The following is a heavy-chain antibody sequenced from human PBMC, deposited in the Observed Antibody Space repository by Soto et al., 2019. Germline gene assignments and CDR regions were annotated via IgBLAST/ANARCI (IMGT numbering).Heavy chain of an antibody. CDR2: VIPFFGTA. Sequence: GASVKVSCKASGGTFSSYAISWVRQAPGQRLEWVGGVIPFFGTANYAQKFQGRVTITADESTSTAYMELSSLRSEDTAVYYCARGEDIVVVPAARGGGRSSYYYGMDVWGQGTTVTVSS. CDR1: GGTFSSYA. D-gene: IGHD2-2*01. CDR3: ARGEDIVVVPAARGGGRSSYYYGMDV. J-gene: IGHJ6*02. V-gene: IGHV1-69*13.